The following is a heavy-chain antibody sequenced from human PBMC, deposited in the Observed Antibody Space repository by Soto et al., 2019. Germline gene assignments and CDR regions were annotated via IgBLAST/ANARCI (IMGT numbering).Heavy chain of an antibody. J-gene: IGHJ4*02. CDR1: GGSISSGDYY. V-gene: IGHV4-30-4*01. CDR3: ARVHFVSGAYYFDY. D-gene: IGHD3-3*02. CDR2: IYYSGST. Sequence: QVQLQESGPGLVKPSQTLSLTCTVSGGSISSGDYYWSWIRQPPGKGLEWIGYIYYSGSTYYNPSLKSRVTXSVXPXMNQFSLKLSSVTAADTAMYYCARVHFVSGAYYFDYWGQGTLVTVSS.